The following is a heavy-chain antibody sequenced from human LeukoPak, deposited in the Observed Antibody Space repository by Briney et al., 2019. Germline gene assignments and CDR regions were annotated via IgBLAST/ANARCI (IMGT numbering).Heavy chain of an antibody. Sequence: SETLSLTCTVSGGSISSYYWSWIRQPPGKGLEWIGYIYYSGSTNYNPSLKSRVTISVDTSKNQFSLKLSSVTAADTAVYYCARDLGGTLDYWGQGTLVTVSS. CDR3: ARDLGGTLDY. J-gene: IGHJ4*02. CDR2: IYYSGST. V-gene: IGHV4-59*01. D-gene: IGHD1-1*01. CDR1: GGSISSYY.